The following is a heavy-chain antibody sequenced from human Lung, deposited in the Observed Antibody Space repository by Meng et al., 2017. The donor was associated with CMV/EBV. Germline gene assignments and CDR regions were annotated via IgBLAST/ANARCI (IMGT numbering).Heavy chain of an antibody. V-gene: IGHV1-2*02. CDR1: GYTFTGYF. CDR3: ARGGLSTALPEAPSSSSIDN. J-gene: IGHJ4*02. Sequence: ASVXVSXKASGYTFTGYFMHWVRQAPGQGLEWMGWINPNSGGTNYAQKFQGRVIMTWDTSISSAYMQLSRLTSNDTAVFYCARGGLSTALPEAPSSSSIDNGXQGTXVTVYS. D-gene: IGHD2/OR15-2a*01. CDR2: INPNSGGT.